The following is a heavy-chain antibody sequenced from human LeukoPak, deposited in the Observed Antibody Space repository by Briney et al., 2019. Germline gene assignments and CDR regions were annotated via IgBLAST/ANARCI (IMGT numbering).Heavy chain of an antibody. J-gene: IGHJ4*02. V-gene: IGHV3-23*01. CDR3: AKKPYDFWRGPSDY. CDR1: GFTFSSYA. D-gene: IGHD3-3*01. Sequence: GGSLRLSCAASGFTFSSYAMSWVRQAPGKGLEWVSAISGSGGSTYYADSVKGRFTISRDNSKNTLYLQMNSLRAEDTAVYYCAKKPYDFWRGPSDYWGQGTLVTVSS. CDR2: ISGSGGST.